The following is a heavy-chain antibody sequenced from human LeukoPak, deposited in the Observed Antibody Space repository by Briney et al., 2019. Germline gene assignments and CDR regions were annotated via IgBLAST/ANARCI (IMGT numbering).Heavy chain of an antibody. Sequence: SGGSLRLSCAASGFTFSSYGMHWVRQAPGKGLEWVAVISYDGSNKYYADSVKGRFTISRDNSKNTLYLQMNSLRVEDTAVYYCAKDPGYCSGGSCYPYYYFDYWGQGTLVTVSS. CDR2: ISYDGSNK. V-gene: IGHV3-30*18. J-gene: IGHJ4*02. CDR3: AKDPGYCSGGSCYPYYYFDY. CDR1: GFTFSSYG. D-gene: IGHD2-15*01.